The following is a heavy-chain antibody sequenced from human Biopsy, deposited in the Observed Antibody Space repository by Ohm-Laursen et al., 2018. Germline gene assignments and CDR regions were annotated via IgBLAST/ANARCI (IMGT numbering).Heavy chain of an antibody. CDR2: IYYSGST. V-gene: IGHV4-59*07. CDR1: GGSISSDY. J-gene: IGHJ6*02. D-gene: IGHD2/OR15-2a*01. CDR3: ARATNSTGWPYYYFYGMDV. Sequence: SDTLSLTCTVSGGSISSDYWSWIRQTPGKGLEWIGYIYYSGSTNYNPSHKSRVTISVDTSKNQFSLRLNSVTAADTAVYYCARATNSTGWPYYYFYGMDVWGQGTTVTVSS.